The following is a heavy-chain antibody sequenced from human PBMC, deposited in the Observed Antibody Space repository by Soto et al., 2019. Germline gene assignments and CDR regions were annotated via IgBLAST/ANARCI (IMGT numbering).Heavy chain of an antibody. J-gene: IGHJ6*02. CDR3: VRGLRYSGMDV. CDR1: GGSFSAYY. Sequence: QVQLQQWGAGLLKPSETLSLTCAVNGGSFSAYYWTWIRQPPGRGLESIGEIDHRGSPNYNPSIESRATIPIDTAKNRFSLNVTSVTAADTAVYYCVRGLRYSGMDVWGQGPTVTVS. V-gene: IGHV4-34*01. CDR2: IDHRGSP. D-gene: IGHD2-15*01.